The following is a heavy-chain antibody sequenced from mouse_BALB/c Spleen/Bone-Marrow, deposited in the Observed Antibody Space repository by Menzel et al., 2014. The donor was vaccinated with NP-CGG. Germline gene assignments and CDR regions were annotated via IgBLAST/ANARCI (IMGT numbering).Heavy chain of an antibody. CDR3: ARERDYDYAYAMDY. CDR1: GFNIKDTY. D-gene: IGHD2-4*01. V-gene: IGHV14-3*02. Sequence: EVQLQHSGAELVKPGASVKLSCTASGFNIKDTYMHWVKQRPEQGLEWIGRIDPANGNTKYDPKFQGKATITADTSSNTAYLQLSSLTSEDTAVYYCARERDYDYAYAMDYWGQGTSVTVSS. J-gene: IGHJ4*01. CDR2: IDPANGNT.